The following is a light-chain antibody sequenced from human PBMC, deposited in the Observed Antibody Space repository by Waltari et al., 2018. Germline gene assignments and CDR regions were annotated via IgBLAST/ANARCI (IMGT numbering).Light chain of an antibody. CDR2: WAS. J-gene: IGKJ1*01. Sequence: DIVMTQSPDSLACSLGERATINLKSSQSVLYSSNNKNYLAWYQQKPGQPPKLLIYWASTRESGVPDRFSGSGSGTDFTLTISSLQAEDVAVYYCQQYYSTPRTFGQGTKVEIK. V-gene: IGKV4-1*01. CDR3: QQYYSTPRT. CDR1: QSVLYSSNNKNY.